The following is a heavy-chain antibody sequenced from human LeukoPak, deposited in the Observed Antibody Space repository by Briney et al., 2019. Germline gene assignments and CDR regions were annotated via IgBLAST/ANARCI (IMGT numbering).Heavy chain of an antibody. CDR3: ARGSRSGLIDY. CDR1: GGSFSSYS. Sequence: SETLSLTCTVSGGSFSSYSWSWIRQPAGKGLEWIGRIYTSGNTNYNPSLKSRVTMLADTSKNQFSLNLISVTAADTAVYYCARGSRSGLIDYWGQGTLVTVSS. D-gene: IGHD3-10*01. CDR2: IYTSGNT. V-gene: IGHV4-4*07. J-gene: IGHJ4*02.